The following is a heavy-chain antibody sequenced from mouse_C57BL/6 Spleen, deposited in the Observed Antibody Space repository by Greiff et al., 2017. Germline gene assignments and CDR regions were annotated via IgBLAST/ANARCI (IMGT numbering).Heavy chain of an antibody. CDR3: AHLSNYVRAMDY. J-gene: IGHJ4*01. D-gene: IGHD2-5*01. V-gene: IGHV1-59*01. CDR1: GYTFTSYW. Sequence: QVQLQQPGAELVKPGTSVKLSCKASGYTFTSYWMHWVKQRPGQGLEWIGVIDPSDSYTNYNQKFKGKATLTVDTSSSTAYMQLSSLTSEDSAVYYGAHLSNYVRAMDYWGQGTSVTVSS. CDR2: IDPSDSYT.